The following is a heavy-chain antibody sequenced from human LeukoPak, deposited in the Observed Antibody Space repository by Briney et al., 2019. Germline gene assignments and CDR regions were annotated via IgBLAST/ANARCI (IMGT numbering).Heavy chain of an antibody. CDR2: IYYSGST. D-gene: IGHD6-19*01. J-gene: IGHJ4*02. Sequence: PSETLSLTCTVSGGSISSYYWSWIRQPPGKGLEWIGYIYYSGSTNYNPSLKSRVTISVDTSKNQFPLKLSSVTAADTAVYYCARDTYSSGWYDLWGQGTLVTVSS. CDR1: GGSISSYY. CDR3: ARDTYSSGWYDL. V-gene: IGHV4-59*01.